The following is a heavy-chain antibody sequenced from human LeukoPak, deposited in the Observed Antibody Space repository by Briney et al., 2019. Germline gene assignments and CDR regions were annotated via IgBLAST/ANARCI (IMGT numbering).Heavy chain of an antibody. J-gene: IGHJ4*02. CDR2: INWNGGST. D-gene: IGHD3-22*01. CDR1: GFTFDDYG. V-gene: IGHV3-20*04. Sequence: EGSLRLSCAASGFTFDDYGMSWVRQAPGKGLEWVSGINWNGGSTGYADSVKGRFTISRDHASKSLYLQMNSLRAEDTALYFCTRAKTGYYDSTGYYLGAYWGQGTLVTVSS. CDR3: TRAKTGYYDSTGYYLGAY.